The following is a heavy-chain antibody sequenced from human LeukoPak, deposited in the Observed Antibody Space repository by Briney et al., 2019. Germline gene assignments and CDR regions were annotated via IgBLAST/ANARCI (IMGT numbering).Heavy chain of an antibody. J-gene: IGHJ5*02. Sequence: ASVKVSRKASGYTFTSYAMHWVRQAPGQRLEWMGWINAGNGNTKYSQEFQGRVTITRDTSASTAYMELSSLRSEDMAVYYCARGFPGATWFDPWGQGTLVTVSS. CDR1: GYTFTSYA. D-gene: IGHD1-26*01. CDR3: ARGFPGATWFDP. CDR2: INAGNGNT. V-gene: IGHV1-3*03.